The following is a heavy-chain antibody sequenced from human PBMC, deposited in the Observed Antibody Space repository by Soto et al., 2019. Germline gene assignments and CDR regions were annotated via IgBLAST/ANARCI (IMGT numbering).Heavy chain of an antibody. CDR3: ARDWGSSSSPPGSDYYGMDV. Sequence: AASVKVSCKASGYTFTSYGISWVRQAPGQGLEWMGWISAYNGNTNYAQKLQGRVTMTTDTSTSTAYMELRSLRSDDTAVYYCARDWGSSSSPPGSDYYGMDVWGQGTTITVSS. V-gene: IGHV1-18*01. J-gene: IGHJ6*02. D-gene: IGHD6-6*01. CDR2: ISAYNGNT. CDR1: GYTFTSYG.